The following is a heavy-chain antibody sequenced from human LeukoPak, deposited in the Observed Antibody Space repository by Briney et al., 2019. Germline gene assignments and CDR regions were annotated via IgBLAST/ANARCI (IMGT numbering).Heavy chain of an antibody. CDR1: GFTFSNAW. CDR3: TDGYGFTFDY. D-gene: IGHD4-17*01. Sequence: PGGSLRLSCAASGFTFSNAWMSWVRQAPGKGLEWVGRIKSITDGGTTGYAAPVKGRFTISRDDSKNTLYLQMNSLKTEDTAVYYCTDGYGFTFDYWGQGTLVTVSS. CDR2: IKSITDGGTT. V-gene: IGHV3-15*01. J-gene: IGHJ4*02.